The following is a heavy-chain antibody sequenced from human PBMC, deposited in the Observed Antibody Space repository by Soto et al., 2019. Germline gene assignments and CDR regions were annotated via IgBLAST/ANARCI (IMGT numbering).Heavy chain of an antibody. CDR3: ARTLLPAAKGAFDF. CDR1: GDSITTYY. V-gene: IGHV4-4*07. D-gene: IGHD2-2*01. J-gene: IGHJ3*01. CDR2: IHASGNT. Sequence: HVQLQESGPGLVKPSETLSLTCSVSGDSITTYYWSWIRQPAGKGLEYIGRIHASGNTNYNPSLRSRVTMSLDASRNQFSLKLNSVTAADTAIYYCARTLLPAAKGAFDFWGQGTVVTVSS.